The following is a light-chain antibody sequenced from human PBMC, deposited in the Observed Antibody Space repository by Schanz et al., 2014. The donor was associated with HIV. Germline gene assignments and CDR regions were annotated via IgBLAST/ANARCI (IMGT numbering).Light chain of an antibody. CDR2: DAS. J-gene: IGKJ1*01. CDR3: QQYNDWPPRWT. CDR1: QSVSRF. V-gene: IGKV3-15*01. Sequence: EIVMTQSPATLSVSPGDRATLSCRASQSVSRFLAWYQQKPGQAPRLLIYDASTRATGVPARFSGSGSGTDFTLTISSLQSEDFAVYYCQQYNDWPPRWTFGQGTKVEIK.